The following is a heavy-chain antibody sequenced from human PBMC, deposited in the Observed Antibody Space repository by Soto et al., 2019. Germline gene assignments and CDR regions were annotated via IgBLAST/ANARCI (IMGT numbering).Heavy chain of an antibody. Sequence: LLRDECGVGGVSSSTWAMHRVSKGPCKGLEWVAVISDDGINEYYADSVKGRFTISRDNSRTTLYLQMNSLRAEDTAVYYCARGSAGHYNSGSLLDWGQGTLLTVSS. CDR1: GVSSSTWA. J-gene: IGHJ4*02. CDR2: ISDDGINE. CDR3: ARGSAGHYNSGSLLD. D-gene: IGHD3-10*01. V-gene: IGHV3-30-3*01.